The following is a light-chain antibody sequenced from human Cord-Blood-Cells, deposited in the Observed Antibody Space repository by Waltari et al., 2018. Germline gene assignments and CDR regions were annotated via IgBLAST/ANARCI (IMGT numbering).Light chain of an antibody. J-gene: IGLJ1*01. CDR3: CSYAGSSTFV. CDR2: EGC. CDR1: SSDVGSYNL. V-gene: IGLV2-23*01. Sequence: QSALTQPASVSGSPGQSITISCTGTSSDVGSYNLVSWFQQHPGKATKRMIYEGCKRLSGVSNRFSGPKYGNQPVLTISELQADDEADYYCCSYAGSSTFVFGPGTKVTVL.